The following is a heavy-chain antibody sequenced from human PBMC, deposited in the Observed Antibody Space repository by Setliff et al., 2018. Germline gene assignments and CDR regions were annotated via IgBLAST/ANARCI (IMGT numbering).Heavy chain of an antibody. CDR3: ARGEAGYYEAFDI. CDR1: GYTFINYE. V-gene: IGHV1-18*01. J-gene: IGHJ3*02. CDR2: ISAHNGNT. D-gene: IGHD3-9*01. Sequence: ASVKVSCKASGYTFINYESNWVRQAPGQGLEWMGWISAHNGNTNYAQKVQGRVTMTTDTSASTAYMELRSLRSEDTAVYYCARGEAGYYEAFDIWGQGTMVTVSS.